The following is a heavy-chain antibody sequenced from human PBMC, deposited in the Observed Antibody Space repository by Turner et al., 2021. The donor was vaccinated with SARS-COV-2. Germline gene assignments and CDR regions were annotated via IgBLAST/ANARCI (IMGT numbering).Heavy chain of an antibody. CDR1: ALTVSSNY. Sequence: EVQLVESGGGFIQPGGSLRLSCAASALTVSSNYMSWVRQAQGKGLEWVSVIYSGGSTYYVDSVKGRFTISRDNSKNTLYLQMNSLRAEDTAVYYCARDLGPYGMDVWGQGTTVTVSS. D-gene: IGHD3-10*01. J-gene: IGHJ6*02. V-gene: IGHV3-53*01. CDR3: ARDLGPYGMDV. CDR2: IYSGGST.